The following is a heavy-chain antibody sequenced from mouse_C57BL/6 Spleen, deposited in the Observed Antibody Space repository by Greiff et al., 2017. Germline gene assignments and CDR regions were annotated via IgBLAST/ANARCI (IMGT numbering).Heavy chain of an antibody. D-gene: IGHD1-3*01. Sequence: VQLQQSGPELVKPGASVKIPCTASGYTFTDYNMDWVKQSPGKSLEWIGDINPNNGGTIYNQKFKGKATVTVDKSSSTAYMELRSLTSEDTAVYYCARSFCYNGYFDVWGKGTTVTVSS. CDR1: GYTFTDYN. CDR3: ARSFCYNGYFDV. CDR2: INPNNGGT. J-gene: IGHJ1*03. V-gene: IGHV1-18*01.